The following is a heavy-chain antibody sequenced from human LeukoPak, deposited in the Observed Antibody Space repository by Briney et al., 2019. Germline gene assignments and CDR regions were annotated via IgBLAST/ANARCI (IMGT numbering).Heavy chain of an antibody. D-gene: IGHD2-2*03. CDR3: AKDGYCSSTSCYPNHFDS. Sequence: GGSLRLSCAGAGVTLSPYAMHWVRQAPGKGLEWVALISNDGSNKYYADSVKGRFTISRDNSKNTLDLQMNSLRAEDTAVYYCAKDGYCSSTSCYPNHFDSWGLGTLVIVSS. CDR1: GVTLSPYA. V-gene: IGHV3-30*18. J-gene: IGHJ4*02. CDR2: ISNDGSNK.